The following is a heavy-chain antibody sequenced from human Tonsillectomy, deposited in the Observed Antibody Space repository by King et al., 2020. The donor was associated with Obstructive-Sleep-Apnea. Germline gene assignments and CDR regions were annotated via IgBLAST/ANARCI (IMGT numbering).Heavy chain of an antibody. Sequence: VQLVESGGGLVEPGGSLRLSCAASGFTFSDYYMSWIRQAPGTGLEWVSSISSSGSAIYYADSVKGRFTISRDNAKNSLYLQVKSLRAEDTAVYYCARDLSHRSSRIYYYGLDVWGQGTTVTVSS. V-gene: IGHV3-11*01. D-gene: IGHD2-2*01. CDR1: GFTFSDYY. CDR3: ARDLSHRSSRIYYYGLDV. CDR2: ISSSGSAI. J-gene: IGHJ6*02.